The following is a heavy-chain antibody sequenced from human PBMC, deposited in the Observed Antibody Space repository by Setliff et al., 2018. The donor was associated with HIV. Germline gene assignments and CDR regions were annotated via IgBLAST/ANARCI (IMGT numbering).Heavy chain of an antibody. V-gene: IGHV3-30*02. CDR2: IGYDGSDK. D-gene: IGHD3-9*01. CDR1: GFTFSSYG. Sequence: GGSLRLSCAASGFTFSSYGMHWVRQPPGKGLEWLAVIGYDGSDKYGESVKGRFTISRDNSQNTLFLQMDSLRPDDTAVYYCAKGIYYDLLTAYYLSDYYMDVWGEGTTVTVSS. J-gene: IGHJ6*03. CDR3: AKGIYYDLLTAYYLSDYYMDV.